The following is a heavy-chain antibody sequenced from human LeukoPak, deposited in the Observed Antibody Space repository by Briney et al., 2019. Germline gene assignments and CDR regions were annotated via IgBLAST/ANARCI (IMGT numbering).Heavy chain of an antibody. D-gene: IGHD5-12*01. Sequence: GESLKISCKGSGYSFTSYWIGWVRQMPGKGLEWMGIIYPGDSDTRYSPSFQGQVTISADKSISTAYLQWSSLKASDTAMYYCARVEWLRFWRAPGGYYYYMDVWGKGTTVTVSS. CDR3: ARVEWLRFWRAPGGYYYYMDV. CDR1: GYSFTSYW. CDR2: IYPGDSDT. J-gene: IGHJ6*03. V-gene: IGHV5-51*01.